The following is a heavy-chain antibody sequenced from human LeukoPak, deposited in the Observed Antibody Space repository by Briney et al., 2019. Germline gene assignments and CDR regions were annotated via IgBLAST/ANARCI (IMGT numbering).Heavy chain of an antibody. Sequence: GGSLRLSCAASGFTFSSYGMHWVRQAPGKGLEWVAFIRYDGSNKYYADSVKGRFTISRDNSKNTLYLQMNSLRAEDTAVYYCAKDLPTIFGVVITPVSDYWGQGTLVTVSS. V-gene: IGHV3-30*02. D-gene: IGHD3-3*01. CDR2: IRYDGSNK. CDR3: AKDLPTIFGVVITPVSDY. CDR1: GFTFSSYG. J-gene: IGHJ4*02.